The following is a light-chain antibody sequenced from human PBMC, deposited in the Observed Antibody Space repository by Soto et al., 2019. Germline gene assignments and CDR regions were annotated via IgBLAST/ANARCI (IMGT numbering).Light chain of an antibody. CDR3: QQRSNWPPWT. CDR2: DAS. J-gene: IGKJ1*01. V-gene: IGKV3-11*01. Sequence: EIVLTQSPATLSLSPGERATLSCRASQSVSSYLAWYQQKPGQAPRLLIYDASNRATGIPARFSGSGSGTDFTLIISSLEPEDFAVYFCQQRSNWPPWTFGQGTKVEIE. CDR1: QSVSSY.